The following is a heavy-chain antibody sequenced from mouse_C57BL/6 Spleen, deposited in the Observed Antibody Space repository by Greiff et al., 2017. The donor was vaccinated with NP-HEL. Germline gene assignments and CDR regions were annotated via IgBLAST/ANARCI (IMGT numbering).Heavy chain of an antibody. Sequence: QVQLQQSGAELVKPGASVKISCKASGYAFSSYWMNWVKQRPGKGLEWIGQIYPGDGDTNYNGKFKGKATLTADKSSSTAYMQLSSLTSEDSAVYFCARDYGIPLSYFDYWGQGTTLTVSS. D-gene: IGHD1-1*01. J-gene: IGHJ2*01. CDR3: ARDYGIPLSYFDY. CDR1: GYAFSSYW. V-gene: IGHV1-80*01. CDR2: IYPGDGDT.